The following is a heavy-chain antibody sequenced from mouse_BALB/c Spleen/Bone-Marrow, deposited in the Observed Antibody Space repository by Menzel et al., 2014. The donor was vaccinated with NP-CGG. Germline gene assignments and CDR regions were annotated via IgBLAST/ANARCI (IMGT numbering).Heavy chain of an antibody. D-gene: IGHD2-2*01. CDR3: ARFGYDHALDY. CDR2: ISYSGST. Sequence: EVKLMESGPSLVKPSQTLSLTCPVTGDSITSGYWNWIRKFPGNKLEYMGYISYSGSTYYNPSLKSRISITRDTSKNQYYLQLKSVTTEDTATYYCARFGYDHALDYWGQGTSVTVSS. J-gene: IGHJ4*01. V-gene: IGHV3-8*02. CDR1: GDSITSGY.